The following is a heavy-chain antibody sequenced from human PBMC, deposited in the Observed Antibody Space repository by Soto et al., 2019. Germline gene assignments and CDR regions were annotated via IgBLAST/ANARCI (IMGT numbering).Heavy chain of an antibody. V-gene: IGHV3-30-3*01. D-gene: IGHD6-13*01. CDR1: GFTFSSYA. J-gene: IGHJ6*02. CDR2: ISYDGSNK. CDR3: ARAPRTGSSSWYGLYYYYGMDV. Sequence: GGSLRLSCAASGFTFSSYAMHWVRQAPGKGLEWVAVISYDGSNKYYADSVKGRFTISRDNSKNTLYLQMNSLRAEDTAVYYCARAPRTGSSSWYGLYYYYGMDVWGQGTTVTVSS.